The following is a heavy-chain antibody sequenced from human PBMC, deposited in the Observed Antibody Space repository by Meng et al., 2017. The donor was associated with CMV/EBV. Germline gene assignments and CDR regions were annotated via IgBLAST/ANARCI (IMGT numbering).Heavy chain of an antibody. CDR3: AHRGSYGYHGY. CDR1: VFSLSTSVVV. D-gene: IGHD5-18*01. J-gene: IGHJ4*02. CDR2: IYWDDDK. V-gene: IGHV2-5*02. Sequence: QISLNASCPTLFKPTPNLTLPCTFSVFSLSTSVVVLGCIRQPPGKALEWLALIYWDDDKRYSPTQKRRLTTTKDTSKNQVVLTMTNMDPVDTATYYCAHRGSYGYHGYWGQGTLVTVSS.